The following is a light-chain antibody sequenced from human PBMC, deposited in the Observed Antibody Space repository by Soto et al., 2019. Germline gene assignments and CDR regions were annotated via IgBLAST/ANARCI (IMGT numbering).Light chain of an antibody. Sequence: QSVLTQPASVSGSPGQSSNISCTGTSSDVGSYNLVSWYQQHPGKAPKLMIYEGSKRPAGVSNRFSGSKSGNTASLTISGLQAEDEADYYCRSYAGSSTSNYVFGPGTK. CDR2: EGS. CDR3: RSYAGSSTSNYV. V-gene: IGLV2-23*01. J-gene: IGLJ1*01. CDR1: SSDVGSYNL.